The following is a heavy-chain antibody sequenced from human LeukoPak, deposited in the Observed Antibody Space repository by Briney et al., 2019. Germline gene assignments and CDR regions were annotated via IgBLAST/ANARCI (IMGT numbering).Heavy chain of an antibody. CDR2: IYHSGST. Sequence: SGTLSLTCAVSGGSISSSNWWSWVRQPPGKGLEWIGEIYHSGSTNYNPSLKGRVTISVDKSKNQFSLKLSSVTAADTAVYYCAREGIGATIDYWGQGTLVTVSS. D-gene: IGHD1-26*01. CDR3: AREGIGATIDY. J-gene: IGHJ4*02. V-gene: IGHV4-4*02. CDR1: GGSISSSNW.